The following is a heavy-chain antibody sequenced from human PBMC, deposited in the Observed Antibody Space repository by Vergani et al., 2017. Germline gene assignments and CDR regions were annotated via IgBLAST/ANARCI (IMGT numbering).Heavy chain of an antibody. J-gene: IGHJ4*02. CDR3: ARVSGTVAADSG. V-gene: IGHV1-8*01. CDR2: MNPNSGNT. D-gene: IGHD2-15*01. CDR1: GYTFTSYD. Sequence: QVQLVQSGAEVKKPGASVKVSCKASGYTFTSYDINWVRQATGQGLEWMGWMNPNSGNTGYAQKFQGRVTMSRNTSISTAEMELSSLRCEDTAVYYCARVSGTVAADSGWGQGTLVTVSS.